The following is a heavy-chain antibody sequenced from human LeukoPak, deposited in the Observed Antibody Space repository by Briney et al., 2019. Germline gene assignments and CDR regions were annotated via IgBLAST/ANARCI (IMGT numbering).Heavy chain of an antibody. CDR2: IYYSGST. J-gene: IGHJ3*02. CDR3: ARDVNLGYFDWLLSGPDAFDI. D-gene: IGHD3-9*01. Sequence: SETLSLTCTVSGGSISSYYWSWIRQPPGKGLEWIGYIYYSGSTNYNPSLKSRVTISVDTSKNQFSLKLSSVTAADTAVYYCARDVNLGYFDWLLSGPDAFDIWGQGTMVTVSS. V-gene: IGHV4-59*01. CDR1: GGSISSYY.